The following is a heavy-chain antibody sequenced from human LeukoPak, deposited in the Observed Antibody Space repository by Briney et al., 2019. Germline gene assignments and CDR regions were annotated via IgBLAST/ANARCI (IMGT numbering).Heavy chain of an antibody. J-gene: IGHJ4*02. CDR3: ARVGRYSSGWYDFDY. V-gene: IGHV1-69*13. CDR2: IIPIFGTA. D-gene: IGHD6-19*01. CDR1: GGTFSSYA. Sequence: SVKVSCKASGGTFSSYAISWVRQAPGQGLEWMGGIIPIFGTANYAQKFQGRVTITADESTSTAYMELSSLRSEDTAVYYCARVGRYSSGWYDFDYWGQGTLVTVSS.